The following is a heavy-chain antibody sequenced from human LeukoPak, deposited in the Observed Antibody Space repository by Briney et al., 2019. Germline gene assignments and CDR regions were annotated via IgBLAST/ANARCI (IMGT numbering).Heavy chain of an antibody. CDR1: GYSISSGYY. V-gene: IGHV4-38-2*02. CDR2: IYHSGST. Sequence: PSETLSLTCTVSGYSISSGYYWGWIRQPPGKGLEWIGSIYHSGSTYYNPSLKSRVTISVDRSKNQFSLKLSSVTAADTAVYYCARGRWRGAAAGVFDYWGQGTLVTVSS. J-gene: IGHJ4*02. CDR3: ARGRWRGAAAGVFDY. D-gene: IGHD6-13*01.